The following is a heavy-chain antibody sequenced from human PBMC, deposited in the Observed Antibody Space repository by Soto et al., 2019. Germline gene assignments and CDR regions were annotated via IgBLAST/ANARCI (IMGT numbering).Heavy chain of an antibody. J-gene: IGHJ6*02. V-gene: IGHV4-34*01. Sequence: QVQLQQWGAGLLKPSETLSLTCAVYGGSFSGYYWSWIRQPPGKGLEWIGEINHSGSTNYNPSLKSRVTLSVDTSKNQFSLKLSSVTAADTAVYYCARGVGYSVVRGMDVWGQGTTVTVSS. CDR2: INHSGST. D-gene: IGHD3-22*01. CDR3: ARGVGYSVVRGMDV. CDR1: GGSFSGYY.